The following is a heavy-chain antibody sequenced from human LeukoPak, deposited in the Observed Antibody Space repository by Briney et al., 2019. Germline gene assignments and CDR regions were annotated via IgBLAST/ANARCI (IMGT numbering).Heavy chain of an antibody. Sequence: ASVKVSCKASGGTFSSYAISWVRQAPGQGLEWMGGIIPLLGIADYTQQLQGRVTITADKSTSTAYMELSSLRSEDTAVYYCARERLVVVSAAVDYYYGMDVWGQGTTVIVSS. CDR3: ARERLVVVSAAVDYYYGMDV. CDR2: IIPLLGIA. D-gene: IGHD2-21*01. V-gene: IGHV1-69*10. J-gene: IGHJ6*02. CDR1: GGTFSSYA.